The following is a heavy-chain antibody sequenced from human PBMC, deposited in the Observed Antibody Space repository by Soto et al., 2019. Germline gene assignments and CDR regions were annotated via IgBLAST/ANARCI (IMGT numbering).Heavy chain of an antibody. D-gene: IGHD3-10*01. Sequence: QVQLVESGGGVVQPGRSLRLSCAASGFTFSSYGMHWVRQAPGKGLEWVAVIWYDGSNKYYADSVKGRFTISRDNSKNALYLQMISLRAEDTAGYYCARDNLVSRLLWFGEDPGAFDIWGQGTMVTVSS. CDR2: IWYDGSNK. V-gene: IGHV3-33*01. CDR1: GFTFSSYG. J-gene: IGHJ3*02. CDR3: ARDNLVSRLLWFGEDPGAFDI.